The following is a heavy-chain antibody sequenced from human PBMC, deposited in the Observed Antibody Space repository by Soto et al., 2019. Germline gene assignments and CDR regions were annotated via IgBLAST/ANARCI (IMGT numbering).Heavy chain of an antibody. CDR1: GGTFSSYT. CDR3: ARGDDILTGSDY. J-gene: IGHJ4*02. D-gene: IGHD3-9*01. V-gene: IGHV1-69*02. Sequence: QVQLVQSGAEVKKPGSSVKVSCRASGGTFSSYTISWVRQAPGQGLEWMGRIIPILGIPHYAQKFQGRVTITADIATSTAYMELSSLRSADTAVYYCARGDDILTGSDYWGQGTLVTVSA. CDR2: IIPILGIP.